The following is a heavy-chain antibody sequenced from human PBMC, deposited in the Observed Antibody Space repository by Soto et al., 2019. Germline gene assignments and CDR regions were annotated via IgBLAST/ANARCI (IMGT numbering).Heavy chain of an antibody. CDR1: GGSFSGYY. Sequence: QVQLQQWGAGLLKPSETLSLTCAVYGGSFSGYYWSWIRQPPGKGLEWIGEINHSGSTNYNPSLKSRVTISGDTPKNKFSLKLSSVTGADTAVYYCARAPPRGLQLQVWFDPGGQGTLVTVSS. CDR2: INHSGST. V-gene: IGHV4-34*01. J-gene: IGHJ5*02. D-gene: IGHD1-1*01. CDR3: ARAPPRGLQLQVWFDP.